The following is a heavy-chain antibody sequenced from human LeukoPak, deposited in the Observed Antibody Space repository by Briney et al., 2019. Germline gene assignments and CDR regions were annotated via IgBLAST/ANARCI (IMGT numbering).Heavy chain of an antibody. CDR3: AKLGGEHRGPFDI. CDR1: GFTFSTYA. V-gene: IGHV3-23*01. J-gene: IGHJ3*02. Sequence: GRSLRSSCVAPGFTFSTYAMSWVGQGPGKGLDWVSVMGGSGGGTYYVVSVKGRFTISRDNCKHSLFLQINSLRADDTAIYYCAKLGGEHRGPFDIWGQGTMVTVSS. D-gene: IGHD4-17*01. CDR2: MGGSGGGT.